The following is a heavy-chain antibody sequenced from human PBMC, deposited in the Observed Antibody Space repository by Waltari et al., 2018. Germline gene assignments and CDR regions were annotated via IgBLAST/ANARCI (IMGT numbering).Heavy chain of an antibody. Sequence: QAQLVQSGAEMRHPGASVRISCRAYGYTFTSNGISWVRKAPGQGPGWIGWINTKRGNANFAVKCQGRGTMTTDTYSNPVYMELMSLRSDDTATYYCAKDNWNQFDPWGQGTLVTVSS. D-gene: IGHD1-1*01. CDR2: INTKRGNA. CDR3: AKDNWNQFDP. CDR1: GYTFTSNG. J-gene: IGHJ5*02. V-gene: IGHV1-18*04.